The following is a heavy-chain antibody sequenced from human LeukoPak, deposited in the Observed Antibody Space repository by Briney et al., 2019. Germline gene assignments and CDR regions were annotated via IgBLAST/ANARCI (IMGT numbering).Heavy chain of an antibody. CDR3: ARTYYYGSGSYYDSRDAFDI. CDR1: GGSISSSSYY. V-gene: IGHV4-39*07. D-gene: IGHD3-10*01. J-gene: IGHJ3*02. Sequence: SETLSLTCTVSGGSISSSSYYWGWIRQPPGKGLEWIGSIYYSGSTYYNPSLKSRVTISVDTSKNQFSLKLSSVTAADTAVYYCARTYYYGSGSYYDSRDAFDIWGQGTMVTISS. CDR2: IYYSGST.